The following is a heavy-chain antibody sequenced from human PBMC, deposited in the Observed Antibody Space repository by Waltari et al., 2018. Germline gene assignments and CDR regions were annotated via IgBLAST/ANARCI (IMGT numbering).Heavy chain of an antibody. Sequence: EVQLVQSGAEVKKPGATAKISCKVSGYTFTDYYMHWVQQAPGKGLEWMGVGDPEEGEKIYAEKFQGRVTITAETSTDTAYMELSSLRSEDTAVYYCARINGRWSPYYFDYWGQGTLVTVSS. CDR1: GYTFTDYY. J-gene: IGHJ4*02. D-gene: IGHD1-1*01. V-gene: IGHV1-69-2*01. CDR3: ARINGRWSPYYFDY. CDR2: GDPEEGEK.